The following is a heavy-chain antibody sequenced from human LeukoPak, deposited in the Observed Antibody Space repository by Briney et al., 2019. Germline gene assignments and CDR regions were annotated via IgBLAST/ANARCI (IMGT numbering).Heavy chain of an antibody. CDR1: GYTFTSYD. CDR2: MNPNSGNT. Sequence: ASVKVSCKASGYTFTSYDINWVRQATGQGLEWMGWMNPNSGNTGYAQKFQGRVTMTRNTSISTAYMELSSLRSEDTAVYYCARGTPLYDILTGLVIAAIYYFDYWSQGTLVTVSS. D-gene: IGHD3-9*01. J-gene: IGHJ4*02. V-gene: IGHV1-8*01. CDR3: ARGTPLYDILTGLVIAAIYYFDY.